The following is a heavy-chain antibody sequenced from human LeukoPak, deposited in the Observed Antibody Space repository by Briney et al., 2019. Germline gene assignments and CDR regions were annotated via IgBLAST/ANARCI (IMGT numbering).Heavy chain of an antibody. CDR1: GFTFSSYE. CDR3: ARDSRHIAVAGTWFDY. CDR2: ISSSGSTI. J-gene: IGHJ4*02. V-gene: IGHV3-48*03. Sequence: GGSLRLPCAASGFTFSSYEMNWVRQAPGKGLEWVSYISSSGSTIYYADSVKGRFTISRDNAKNSLYLQMNSLRAEDTAVYYCARDSRHIAVAGTWFDYWGQGTLVTVSS. D-gene: IGHD6-19*01.